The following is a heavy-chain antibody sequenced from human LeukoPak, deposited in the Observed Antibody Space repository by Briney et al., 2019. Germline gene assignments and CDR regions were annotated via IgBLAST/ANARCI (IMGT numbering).Heavy chain of an antibody. CDR3: ARSRSSFPYYYYMDV. Sequence: GESLKISCKDSGHSFTNYWFGWVRQKRGKGLEWMGIIYPRDSDTRYSPSFQGQVNISADKSISTAYLQWSSLKASDTAMYYCARSRSSFPYYYYMDVWGEGTMVTVSS. CDR2: IYPRDSDT. J-gene: IGHJ6*03. CDR1: GHSFTNYW. V-gene: IGHV5-51*01.